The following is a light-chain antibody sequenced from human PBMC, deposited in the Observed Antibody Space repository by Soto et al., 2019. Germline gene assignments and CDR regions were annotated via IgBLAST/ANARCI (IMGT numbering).Light chain of an antibody. J-gene: IGLJ2*01. V-gene: IGLV1-44*01. CDR2: SNN. CDR1: SSNIGSNT. Sequence: VLTQPPSASGTPGHSVTISCSGSSSNIGSNTVNWYQQLPGTAPKLVIYSNNQRPSGVPDRFSGSKSGTSASLAISGLQSEDEADYYCVAWDDSLNGYVVFGGGTKVTVL. CDR3: VAWDDSLNGYVV.